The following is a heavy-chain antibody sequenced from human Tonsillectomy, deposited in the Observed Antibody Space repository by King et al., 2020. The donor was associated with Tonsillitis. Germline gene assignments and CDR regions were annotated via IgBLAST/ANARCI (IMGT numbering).Heavy chain of an antibody. CDR2: ISYDGSNK. CDR1: GFTFSSYA. J-gene: IGHJ4*02. CDR3: ARDPRLLEWLINPVQWYFDY. D-gene: IGHD3-3*01. Sequence: VQLVESGGGVVQPGRSLRLSCAASGFTFSSYAIHWVRQAPGKGLEWVAVISYDGSNKYYADSGKGRFTISRDNSKNTLYLQMNSLRGEDTAMYYCARDPRLLEWLINPVQWYFDYWGQGTLVTVSS. V-gene: IGHV3-30-3*01.